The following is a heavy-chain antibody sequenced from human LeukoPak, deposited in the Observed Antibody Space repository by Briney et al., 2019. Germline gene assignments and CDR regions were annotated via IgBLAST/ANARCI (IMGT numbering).Heavy chain of an antibody. V-gene: IGHV3-23*01. J-gene: IGHJ4*02. CDR2: FTSSAGDT. CDR3: AKDSLSDWSYFDY. D-gene: IGHD2-21*01. CDR1: GFTFNNYA. Sequence: HPGGSLRLSCVGSGFTFNNYAMGWVRQAPGKGLEWVSTFTSSAGDTYYSDSVKGWFTVSRDSSKNTLYLQMNSLRVEDTAIYYCAKDSLSDWSYFDYWGQGTLVTVSS.